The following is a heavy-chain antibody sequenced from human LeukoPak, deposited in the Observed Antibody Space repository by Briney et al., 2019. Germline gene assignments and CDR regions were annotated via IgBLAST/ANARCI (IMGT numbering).Heavy chain of an antibody. CDR3: ARGQTEQLGDY. CDR1: GFTFSSYE. Sequence: GGSLRLSCAASGFTFSSYEMNWVRQAPGKGLEWVSYISSSGSTIYYADSVKGRFTISRDNAKNSLYLQMNSLRAEDTAVYYCARGQTEQLGDYWGQGTLVTVSS. J-gene: IGHJ4*02. CDR2: ISSSGSTI. V-gene: IGHV3-48*03. D-gene: IGHD6-13*01.